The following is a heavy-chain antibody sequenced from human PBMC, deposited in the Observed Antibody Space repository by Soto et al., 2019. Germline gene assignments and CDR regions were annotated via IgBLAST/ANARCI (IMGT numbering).Heavy chain of an antibody. CDR3: GRVLIDV. CDR2: ISSSSSTI. J-gene: IGHJ6*02. CDR1: GFTFSSYS. Sequence: EVQLVESGGGLVQPGGSLRLSCAASGFTFSSYSMNWVRQAPGKGLEWVSYISSSSSTIYYAGSVKGRTTISRDNAKNELNRQMNGLRDEYTGVCYCGRVLIDVWGQGTTVTVSS. V-gene: IGHV3-48*02.